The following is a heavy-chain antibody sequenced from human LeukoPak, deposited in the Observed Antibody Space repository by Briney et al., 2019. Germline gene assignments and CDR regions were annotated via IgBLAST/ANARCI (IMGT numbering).Heavy chain of an antibody. Sequence: SETLSLTCTVSGGSISSSSYYWGWIRQPPGKGLEWIGSIYYSGSTYYNPSLKSRVTISVDTSKNQFSLKLSSVTAADTAVYYCARGFVVVVAARTLNWFDPWGQETLVTVSS. V-gene: IGHV4-39*01. D-gene: IGHD2-15*01. J-gene: IGHJ5*02. CDR1: GGSISSSSYY. CDR3: ARGFVVVVAARTLNWFDP. CDR2: IYYSGST.